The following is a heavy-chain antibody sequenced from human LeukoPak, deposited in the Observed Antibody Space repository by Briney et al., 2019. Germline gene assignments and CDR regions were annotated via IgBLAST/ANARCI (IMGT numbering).Heavy chain of an antibody. CDR2: ISYDGSNK. J-gene: IGHJ6*02. V-gene: IGHV3-30-3*01. CDR3: ARTSVSGYGMDV. CDR1: GFTFSSYA. Sequence: GRSLRLSCAASGFTFSSYAMHWVRQAPGKGLEWVAVISYDGSNKYYADSVKGRFTISRDNSKNTLYLQMNSLRAEDTAVYYCARTSVSGYGMDVWGQGTTVTVSS.